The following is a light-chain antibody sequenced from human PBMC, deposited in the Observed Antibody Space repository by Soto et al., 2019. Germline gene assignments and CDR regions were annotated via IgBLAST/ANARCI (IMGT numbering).Light chain of an antibody. CDR3: GADHGSGSNFVV. CDR2: VGTGGIVG. Sequence: QSLLTQPPSASASLGASVTLTCTLSSGYSNYKVDWYQQRPGKGPRFVMRVGTGGIVGSKGDGIPDRFSVLGSGLNRYLTIKNIQEVDESDYHCGADHGSGSNFVVFGGGTKLTVL. V-gene: IGLV9-49*01. CDR1: SGYSNYK. J-gene: IGLJ2*01.